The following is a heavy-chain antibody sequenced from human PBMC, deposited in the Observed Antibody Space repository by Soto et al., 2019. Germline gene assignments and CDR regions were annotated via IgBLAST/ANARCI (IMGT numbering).Heavy chain of an antibody. V-gene: IGHV1-69*12. CDR3: TRCGIRYHSIGYYLGIDGMDV. CDR2: TIPMFGTT. Sequence: QVQLVQSGAEVKKPESSVRVSCKASGGTFNSYAITWVRQAPGQGLEWMGGTIPMFGTTNYAEKFQGRVTSSADESTNTAYMELSSLRSADTAVYYCTRCGIRYHSIGYYLGIDGMDVWGQGTTVIVSS. J-gene: IGHJ6*02. CDR1: GGTFNSYA. D-gene: IGHD3-22*01.